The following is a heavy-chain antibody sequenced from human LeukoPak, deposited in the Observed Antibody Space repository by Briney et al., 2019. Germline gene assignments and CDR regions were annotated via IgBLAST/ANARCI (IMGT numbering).Heavy chain of an antibody. CDR3: ASSRGRYYYDSSGRDY. J-gene: IGHJ4*02. CDR2: ISWNSGSI. V-gene: IGHV3-9*01. CDR1: GFTFDDYA. Sequence: GGSLRLSCAASGFTFDDYAMHWVRQAPGKGLEWVSGISWNSGSIGYADSVKGRFTISRDNAKNSLYLQMNSLRAEDTAVYYCASSRGRYYYDSSGRDYWGQGTLVTVSS. D-gene: IGHD3-22*01.